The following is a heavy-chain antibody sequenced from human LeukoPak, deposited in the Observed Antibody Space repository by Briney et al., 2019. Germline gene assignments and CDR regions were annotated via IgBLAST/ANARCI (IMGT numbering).Heavy chain of an antibody. CDR3: AKNPLPSGSYYTEFDY. Sequence: GGSLRLSCAASGFTFSSYAMSWVRQAPGKGLEWVSAISGSGGSTYYADSVKGRFTISRDNSKNTLYLQMNSLRAEDTAVYYCAKNPLPSGSYYTEFDYWGQGTLVTVSS. J-gene: IGHJ4*02. CDR1: GFTFSSYA. CDR2: ISGSGGST. D-gene: IGHD3-10*01. V-gene: IGHV3-23*01.